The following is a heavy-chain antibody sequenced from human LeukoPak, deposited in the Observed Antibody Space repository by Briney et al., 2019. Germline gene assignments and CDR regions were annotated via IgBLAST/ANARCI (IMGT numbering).Heavy chain of an antibody. D-gene: IGHD1-26*01. CDR1: GYTFTSYG. CDR3: ARDWERSGTRYYYYYYMDV. Sequence: ASVKVSCKASGYTFTSYGISWVRQAHGQGLEWMGWISAYNGNTNYAQKLQGRVTMTTDTSTSTAYMELRSLRSDDTAVYYCARDWERSGTRYYYYYYMDVWGKGTTVTVSS. J-gene: IGHJ6*03. V-gene: IGHV1-18*01. CDR2: ISAYNGNT.